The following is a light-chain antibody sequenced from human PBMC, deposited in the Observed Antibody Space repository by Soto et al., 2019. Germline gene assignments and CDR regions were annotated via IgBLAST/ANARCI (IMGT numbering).Light chain of an antibody. J-gene: IGLJ3*02. CDR3: CSFEVVTPGV. CDR1: SSDVGSYNL. Sequence: QSALTQPASVSGSPGQSITISCTGTSSDVGSYNLVSWYQQHPGKAPKLMIYEVSKRPSGVSNRFSGSKSGNTASLTISGSQAENGADNSACSFEVVTPGVFGGGTKLTVL. V-gene: IGLV2-23*02. CDR2: EVS.